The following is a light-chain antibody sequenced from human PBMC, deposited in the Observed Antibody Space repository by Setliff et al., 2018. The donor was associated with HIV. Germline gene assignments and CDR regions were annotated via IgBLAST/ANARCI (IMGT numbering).Light chain of an antibody. V-gene: IGLV2-14*01. J-gene: IGLJ1*01. CDR1: SSDVGGYNY. CDR2: EVS. Sequence: QSVLTQPASVSGSPGQSITISCTGTSSDVGGYNYVSWYQQHPGKAPKLMIYEVSNRPSGVSNRFSGSKSGNTASLTISGLQAEDEADYYCSSYVNINTLVFGTGTKVTVL. CDR3: SSYVNINTLV.